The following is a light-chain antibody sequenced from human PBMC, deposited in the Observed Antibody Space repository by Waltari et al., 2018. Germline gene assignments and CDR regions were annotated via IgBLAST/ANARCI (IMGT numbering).Light chain of an antibody. CDR1: QSLLYSRNNKNY. J-gene: IGKJ1*01. Sequence: DFVMTQSPASLAVSLGERAPINCKSSQSLLYSRNNKNYLVWSQQKPGQPPKVLIYWASTRESGVPDRFSGSGSGTDFTLTISSLQAEDVAVYYCQQYYDRPRTFGQGTKVEIK. CDR2: WAS. V-gene: IGKV4-1*01. CDR3: QQYYDRPRT.